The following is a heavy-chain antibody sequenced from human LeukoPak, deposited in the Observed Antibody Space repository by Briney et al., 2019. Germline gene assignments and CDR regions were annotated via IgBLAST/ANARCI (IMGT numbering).Heavy chain of an antibody. V-gene: IGHV4-34*01. CDR2: INHSGSA. CDR1: GESFSGYF. J-gene: IGHJ5*02. CDR3: ARGICSASGSCNWFDP. D-gene: IGHD3-10*01. Sequence: PSETLSLTCAVYGESFSGYFWSWIRQPPGKGLEWIGDINHSGSANYNPSLKSRVTVSVDTSKNQFSLRLSSVTAADTAVYYCARGICSASGSCNWFDPWGQGTLVTLSS.